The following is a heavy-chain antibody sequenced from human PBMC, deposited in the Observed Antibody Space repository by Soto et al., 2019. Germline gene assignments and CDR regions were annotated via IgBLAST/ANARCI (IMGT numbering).Heavy chain of an antibody. Sequence: SETLSLTCAVYGGSFSGYYWSWIRQPPGKGLEWIGEINHSGSTNYNPSLKSRVTISVDTSKNQFSLKLSSVTAADTAVYYCARSHHYYGSESHYFDYWGQGTLVTVSS. J-gene: IGHJ4*02. CDR1: GGSFSGYY. V-gene: IGHV4-34*01. D-gene: IGHD3-10*01. CDR3: ARSHHYYGSESHYFDY. CDR2: INHSGST.